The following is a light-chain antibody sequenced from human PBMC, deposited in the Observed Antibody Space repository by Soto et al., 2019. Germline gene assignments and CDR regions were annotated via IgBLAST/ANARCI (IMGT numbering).Light chain of an antibody. CDR1: QSISSW. CDR3: QQYHGFW. CDR2: AAS. Sequence: DIQMTQSPSSLSASVGDRVTITCRASQSISSWLAWYQQKPGKAPKRLIYAASSLQSGVPSRFSGSGSGTQFSLIISGLQPEDFATYYCQQYHGFWFGRGTKVDIK. J-gene: IGKJ1*01. V-gene: IGKV1-5*01.